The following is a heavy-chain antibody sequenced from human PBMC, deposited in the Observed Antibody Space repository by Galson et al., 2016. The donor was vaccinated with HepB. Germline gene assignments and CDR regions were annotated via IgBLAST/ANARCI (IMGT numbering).Heavy chain of an antibody. J-gene: IGHJ4*02. CDR1: GGTFSTYA. CDR3: ARAGSSLTAYYN. Sequence: SVKVPCKASGGTFSTYAINWVRQAPGQGLEWMGGSSTIFGPANYAQKFQGRVTITADGSTSTAYMELRSLRSEDTAVYYCARAGSSLTAYYNWGQGTLVTVSS. D-gene: IGHD3-9*01. CDR2: SSTIFGPA. V-gene: IGHV1-69*13.